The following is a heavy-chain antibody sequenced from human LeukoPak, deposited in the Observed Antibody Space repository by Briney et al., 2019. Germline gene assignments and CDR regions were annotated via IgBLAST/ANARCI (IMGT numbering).Heavy chain of an antibody. CDR3: ARGQEMATSLYYFDY. CDR2: INHSGST. CDR1: GGSFSGYY. V-gene: IGHV4-34*01. Sequence: SETLSLTCAVYGGSFSGYYWSWIRQPPGKGLEWIGEINHSGSTNYNPSLKSRVTISVDTSKNQFSLKLSSVTAADTAVYYCARGQEMATSLYYFDYWGQGTLVTVSS. D-gene: IGHD5-24*01. J-gene: IGHJ4*02.